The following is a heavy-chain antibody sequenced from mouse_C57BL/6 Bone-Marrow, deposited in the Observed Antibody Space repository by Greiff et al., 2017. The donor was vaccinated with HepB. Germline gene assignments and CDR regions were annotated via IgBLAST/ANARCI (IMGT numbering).Heavy chain of an antibody. Sequence: VQLVESGAELARPGASVKLSCKASGYTFTSYGISWVKQSTGQGLEWIGEIYPRSGNTYYNEKFKGKATLTADKSSSTAYMELRSLTSEDSAVYFCARSLPFCYYAMDYWGQGTSVTVSS. V-gene: IGHV1-81*01. CDR2: IYPRSGNT. D-gene: IGHD6-1*01. J-gene: IGHJ4*01. CDR3: ARSLPFCYYAMDY. CDR1: GYTFTSYG.